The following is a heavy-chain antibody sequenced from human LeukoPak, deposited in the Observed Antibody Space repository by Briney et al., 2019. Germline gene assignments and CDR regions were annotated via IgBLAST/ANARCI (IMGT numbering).Heavy chain of an antibody. CDR3: ARVPTMDGPPRNWFDP. Sequence: SETLSLTCTVSGASISSSSYYWAWIRQPPGKGLEWVGSIYYSGSTYYNPSLKSRVTISVDTSKNQFSLKLSSVTAADTAVYYCARVPTMDGPPRNWFDPWGQGTLVTVSS. J-gene: IGHJ5*02. CDR1: GASISSSSYY. V-gene: IGHV4-39*07. D-gene: IGHD2-2*03. CDR2: IYYSGST.